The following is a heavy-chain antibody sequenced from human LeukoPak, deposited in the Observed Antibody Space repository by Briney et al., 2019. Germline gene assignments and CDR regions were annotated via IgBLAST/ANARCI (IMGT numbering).Heavy chain of an antibody. CDR1: GYTXTSYY. V-gene: IGHV1-46*01. J-gene: IGHJ6*02. Sequence: ASVTVSCKASGYTXTSYYIHWVRQAPGQGLEWMGIINSSGGSTTYAQKFQGRVTMTRDTSTSGVYMELSSLRSEDTAVYYCARGLGHMVAKTHDFYYYGMDVWGQGTTVTVSS. CDR2: INSSGGST. D-gene: IGHD2-21*01. CDR3: ARGLGHMVAKTHDFYYYGMDV.